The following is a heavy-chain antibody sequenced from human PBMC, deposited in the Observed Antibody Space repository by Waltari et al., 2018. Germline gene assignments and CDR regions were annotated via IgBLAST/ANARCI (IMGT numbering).Heavy chain of an antibody. V-gene: IGHV4-59*01. D-gene: IGHD4-17*01. CDR2: IYYSGST. J-gene: IGHJ4*02. Sequence: QVQLQESGPGLVKPSETLSLTCTVSGGSISSYYWSWIRQPPGKGLEWIGYIYYSGSTNYNPSLKSRVTISVDTSKNQFSLKLSSVTAADTAVYYCARLVGDYAQGYFDYWGQGTLVTVSS. CDR3: ARLVGDYAQGYFDY. CDR1: GGSISSYY.